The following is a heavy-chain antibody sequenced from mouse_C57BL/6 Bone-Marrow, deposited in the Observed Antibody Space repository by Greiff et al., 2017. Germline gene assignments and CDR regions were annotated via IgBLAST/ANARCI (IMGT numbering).Heavy chain of an antibody. J-gene: IGHJ2*01. V-gene: IGHV1-55*01. CDR2: IYPGSGST. Sequence: VQLQQPGAELVKPGASVKMSCKASGYTFTSYWITWVKQRPGQGLEWIGDIYPGSGSTNYNEKFKSKATLTVDTSSSTAYMQLSSLTSEDSAVYDCARVISCDYDLFDYWGQGTTLTVSS. CDR1: GYTFTSYW. CDR3: ARVISCDYDLFDY. D-gene: IGHD2-4*01.